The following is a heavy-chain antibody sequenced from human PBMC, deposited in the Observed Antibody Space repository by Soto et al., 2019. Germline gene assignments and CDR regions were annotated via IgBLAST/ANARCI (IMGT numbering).Heavy chain of an antibody. Sequence: GGSLRLSCAASGFTFSSYAMHWVRQAPGKGLEWVAVISYDGSNKYYADSVKGRFTISRDNSKNTPYLQMNSLRAEDTAVYYCARVKFITMIVVVMDPDAFDIWGQGTMVTVSS. D-gene: IGHD3-22*01. J-gene: IGHJ3*02. CDR1: GFTFSSYA. CDR2: ISYDGSNK. V-gene: IGHV3-30*04. CDR3: ARVKFITMIVVVMDPDAFDI.